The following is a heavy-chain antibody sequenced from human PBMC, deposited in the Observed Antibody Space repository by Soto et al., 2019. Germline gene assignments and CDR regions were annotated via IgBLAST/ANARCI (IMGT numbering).Heavy chain of an antibody. J-gene: IGHJ3*02. CDR2: IKKDGSKV. CDR3: ARDVSPGSSSLYLDAFDI. Sequence: EVQLVESGGDLVQPGGSLRLSCAASGFSFGSSWMTWVRQAPGKGLEWVANIKKDGSKVNYLGCVRGRFTVSRDNAKNSLYLEMNRLRAEDTALYSCARDVSPGSSSLYLDAFDIWGQGTMVTVSS. V-gene: IGHV3-7*05. CDR1: GFSFGSSW. D-gene: IGHD6-13*01.